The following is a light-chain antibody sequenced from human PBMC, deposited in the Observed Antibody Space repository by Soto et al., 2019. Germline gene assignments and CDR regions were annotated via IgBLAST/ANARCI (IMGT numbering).Light chain of an antibody. Sequence: QSVLTQPASVSGSPGQSITISCTGTSSDVGGYNWVSWYQQHPGKAPKLMIYDVSNRPSGVSNRFSGSKSGNTASLTISGLQAEDEADYYCSSYTSSITYVFGTGTEVTVL. CDR1: SSDVGGYNW. V-gene: IGLV2-14*03. CDR2: DVS. J-gene: IGLJ1*01. CDR3: SSYTSSITYV.